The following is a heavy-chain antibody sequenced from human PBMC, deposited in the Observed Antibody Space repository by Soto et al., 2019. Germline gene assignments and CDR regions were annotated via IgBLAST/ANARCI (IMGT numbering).Heavy chain of an antibody. CDR2: ISYDGSNK. Sequence: GGSLRLSCAASGFTFSSYAMHWVRQAPGKGLEWVAVISYDGSNKYYADSVKGRFTISRDNSKNTLYLQMNSLRAEDTAVYYCARDPSSLGFDYWGQGTLVTVSS. V-gene: IGHV3-30-3*01. J-gene: IGHJ4*02. CDR3: ARDPSSLGFDY. CDR1: GFTFSSYA.